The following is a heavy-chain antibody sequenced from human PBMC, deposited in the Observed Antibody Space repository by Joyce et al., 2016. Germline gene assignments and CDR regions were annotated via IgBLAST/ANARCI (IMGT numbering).Heavy chain of an antibody. CDR2: ISHDGSYI. CDR1: GFTFSNYA. J-gene: IGHJ3*01. D-gene: IGHD4-11*01. V-gene: IGHV3-30*04. CDR3: AKGGMDDYSNYWGAFDV. Sequence: QVQLVESGGGVVQPGRSLRLSCAASGFTFSNYAMHWVRQAPGKWLEWVALISHDGSYIYYTDSVEGRFTISRDNSKNTLFLQMDSLRAEDTAVYYCAKGGMDDYSNYWGAFDVWGQGTMVTVSS.